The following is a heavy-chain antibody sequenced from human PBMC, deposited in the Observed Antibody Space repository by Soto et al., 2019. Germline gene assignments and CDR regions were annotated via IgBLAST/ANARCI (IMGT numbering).Heavy chain of an antibody. CDR1: GYTFTNYT. CDR2: VNPVNGNT. V-gene: IGHV1-3*01. CDR3: ARTLLLWMAEFDY. Sequence: GASVKVSCKASGYTFTNYTMHWVRQAPGQRLEWMGWVNPVNGNTRYSQKFQGRFTITRDTSASTAYMELSSLRSEDTAVYYCARTLLLWMAEFDYWGQGTLVTVSS. J-gene: IGHJ4*02. D-gene: IGHD5-12*01.